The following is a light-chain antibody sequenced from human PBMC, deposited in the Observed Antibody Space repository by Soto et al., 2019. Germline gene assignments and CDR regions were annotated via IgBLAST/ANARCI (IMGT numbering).Light chain of an antibody. CDR2: DVS. J-gene: IGLJ1*01. CDR1: SRDVGGYNY. V-gene: IGLV2-14*01. CDR3: SSYTSSSIYV. Sequence: QSVLAQPASVSGSPGQSITISCTGTSRDVGGYNYVSWYQQHPGKAPKLMIYDVSNRPSGVSNRFSGSKSGNTAPLTISGLQAEYEADYYCSSYTSSSIYVFGTGTKVTV.